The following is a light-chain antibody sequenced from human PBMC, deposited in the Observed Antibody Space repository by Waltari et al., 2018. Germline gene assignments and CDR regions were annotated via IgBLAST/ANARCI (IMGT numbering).Light chain of an antibody. Sequence: DIEMTESLSSLSASVGERVNITCRASQVISKYLNWYQQKPGTAPKLLIYAASSLQAEVPSRFSGGGSGTDFTLTISSLQPEDFATYHCQQSYSKPWTFGQGTKVEI. J-gene: IGKJ1*01. V-gene: IGKV1-39*01. CDR1: QVISKY. CDR3: QQSYSKPWT. CDR2: AAS.